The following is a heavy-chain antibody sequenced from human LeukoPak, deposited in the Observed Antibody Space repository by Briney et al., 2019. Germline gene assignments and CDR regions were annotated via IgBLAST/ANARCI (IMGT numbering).Heavy chain of an antibody. CDR2: INPSGGST. CDR3: ARALTMVRGVIRGPYYYMDV. CDR1: GYTFTSYY. D-gene: IGHD3-10*01. V-gene: IGHV1-46*01. Sequence: ASVKVSCKASGYTFTSYYMHWVRQAPGQGLEWMGIINPSGGSTSYAQKFQGRVTMTRDMSTSTVYMELSSLRSEDTAVYYCARALTMVRGVIRGPYYYMDVWGKGTTVTVSS. J-gene: IGHJ6*03.